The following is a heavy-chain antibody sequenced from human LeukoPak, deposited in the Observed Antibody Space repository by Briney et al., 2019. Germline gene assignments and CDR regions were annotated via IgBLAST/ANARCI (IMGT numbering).Heavy chain of an antibody. D-gene: IGHD3-22*01. V-gene: IGHV4-34*01. CDR1: GGSISSYY. CDR3: ARPRPAGDYYDSSGYPDAFDI. CDR2: INHSGST. Sequence: SETLSLTCTVSGGSISSYYWSWIRQPPGKGLEWIGEINHSGSTNYNPSLKSRVTISVDTSKNQFSLKLSSVTAADTAVYYCARPRPAGDYYDSSGYPDAFDIWGQGTMVTVSS. J-gene: IGHJ3*02.